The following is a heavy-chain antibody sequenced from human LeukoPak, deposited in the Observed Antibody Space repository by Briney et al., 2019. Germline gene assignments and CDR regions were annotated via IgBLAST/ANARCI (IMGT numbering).Heavy chain of an antibody. D-gene: IGHD3-10*01. V-gene: IGHV3-23*01. CDR1: GFTFSSYA. J-gene: IGHJ4*02. CDR2: ISGSGGST. CDR3: AKDSRITMVRGASFDY. Sequence: PGGSLRLSCTASGFTFSSYAMSWVRQAPGKGLELVSAISGSGGSTYYADSVKGRFTISRDNSKNTLYLQMNSLRAEDTAVYYCAKDSRITMVRGASFDYWGQGTLVTVSS.